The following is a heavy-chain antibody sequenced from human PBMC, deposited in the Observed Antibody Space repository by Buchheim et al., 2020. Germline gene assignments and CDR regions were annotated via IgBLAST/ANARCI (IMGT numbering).Heavy chain of an antibody. D-gene: IGHD4-17*01. CDR1: GGSISSSNW. V-gene: IGHV4-4*02. CDR3: ARLTVTTSPSYFYYYYGMDV. J-gene: IGHJ6*02. Sequence: QVQLQESGPGLVKPSGTLSLTCAVSGGSISSSNWWSWVRQPPGKGLEWIGEIYHSGSTNYNPSLKSRVTISVDKSKNQLSPKLSSVTAADTAVYYCARLTVTTSPSYFYYYYGMDVWGQGTT. CDR2: IYHSGST.